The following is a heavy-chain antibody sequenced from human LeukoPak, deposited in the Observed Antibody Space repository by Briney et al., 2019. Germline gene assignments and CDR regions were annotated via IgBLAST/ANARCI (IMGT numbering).Heavy chain of an antibody. CDR2: ISAYNGNT. D-gene: IGHD2-2*01. V-gene: IGHV1-18*01. Sequence: WASVKVSCKASGYTFTSYGISWVRQAPGQGLEWMGWISAYNGNTNYAQKLQGRVTMTTDTSTSIAYMELRSLRSDDTAVYYCARDPYCSSTSCYEGYGMDVWGQGTTVTVSS. CDR3: ARDPYCSSTSCYEGYGMDV. CDR1: GYTFTSYG. J-gene: IGHJ6*02.